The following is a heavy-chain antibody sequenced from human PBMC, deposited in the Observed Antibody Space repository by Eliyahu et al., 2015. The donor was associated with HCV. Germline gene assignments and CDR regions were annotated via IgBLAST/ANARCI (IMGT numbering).Heavy chain of an antibody. J-gene: IGHJ4*02. Sequence: LVXSGGGVVQPGRSLRLXCEAXGFSFHPFSMHWVRQAPGQGLEWVSMXSLDGAKENYADSVQGRFIISRDNSKNMLFLEMNSLRPEDTAVYYCARDYYGFLTGYYYDYWGQGTLVTVSS. CDR3: ARDYYGFLTGYYYDY. D-gene: IGHD3-9*01. V-gene: IGHV3-30-3*01. CDR2: XSLDGAKE. CDR1: GFSFHPFS.